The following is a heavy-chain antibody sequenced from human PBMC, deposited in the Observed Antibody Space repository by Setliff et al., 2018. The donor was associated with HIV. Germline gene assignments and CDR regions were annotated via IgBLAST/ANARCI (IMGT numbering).Heavy chain of an antibody. CDR1: GGSFSDHY. CDR3: ARGSGAVAGIPFRY. J-gene: IGHJ4*02. D-gene: IGHD6-19*01. Sequence: SETLSLTCAVYGGSFSDHYWSWVRQPPGKGLEWLGHIYNTGRTYDNPSLRSRVTISVDTSKNQFSLKLSSVTAADTAVYYCARGSGAVAGIPFRYWGQGTQVTVSS. V-gene: IGHV4-34*01. CDR2: IYNTGRT.